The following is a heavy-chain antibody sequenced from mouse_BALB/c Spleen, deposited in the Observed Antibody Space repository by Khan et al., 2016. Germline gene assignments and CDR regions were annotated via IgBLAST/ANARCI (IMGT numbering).Heavy chain of an antibody. CDR1: GYSITSDYA. CDR2: ISYSGST. J-gene: IGHJ2*01. D-gene: IGHD4-1*01. CDR3: ARSGPFYFDY. Sequence: EVQLQESGPGLVKPSQSLSLTCTVTGYSITSDYAWNWIRQFPGNKLEWMGYISYSGSTSYNPSLKSRISITRDTSKNQFFLQLHSVTTKDTATYYCARSGPFYFDYWGQGTTLTVSS. V-gene: IGHV3-2*02.